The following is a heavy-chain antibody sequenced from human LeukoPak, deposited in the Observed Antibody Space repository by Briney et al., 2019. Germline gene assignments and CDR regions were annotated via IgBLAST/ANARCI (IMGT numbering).Heavy chain of an antibody. CDR1: GFTFSSYS. V-gene: IGHV3-23*01. J-gene: IGHJ3*02. Sequence: GGSLRLSCAASGFTFSSYSMNWVRQAPGKGLEWVSAISGSGGSTYYADSVKGRFTISRDNSKNTLYLQMNSLRAEDTAVYYCAKDRRYCSSTSCYEEADAFDIWGQGTMVTVSS. CDR2: ISGSGGST. CDR3: AKDRRYCSSTSCYEEADAFDI. D-gene: IGHD2-2*01.